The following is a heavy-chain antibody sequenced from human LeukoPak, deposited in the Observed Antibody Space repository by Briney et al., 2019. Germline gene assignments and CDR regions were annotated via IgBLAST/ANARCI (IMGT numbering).Heavy chain of an antibody. Sequence: GGSLRLSCAASGFTFSSYGMHWVRQAPGKGLEWVAVISYDGTNKYYADSVKGRFTISRDNSKNTLYLQMNSLRAEDTTVYYRAKEGTGFYYYYGLDVWGQGTTVTVSS. CDR3: AKEGTGFYYYYGLDV. V-gene: IGHV3-30*18. J-gene: IGHJ6*02. CDR1: GFTFSSYG. D-gene: IGHD7-27*01. CDR2: ISYDGTNK.